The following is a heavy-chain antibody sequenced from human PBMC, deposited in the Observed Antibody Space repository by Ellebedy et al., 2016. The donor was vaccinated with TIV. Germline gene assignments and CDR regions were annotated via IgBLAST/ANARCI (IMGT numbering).Heavy chain of an antibody. D-gene: IGHD3-9*01. Sequence: GESLKISXAVSGFTFSSQSMDWVRQAPGRGPEWVSFISTSSSTIYYADSVRGRFTISRDSSKNTLYLQMDNLRAEDTAVYYCATGGRLPSYPPLWHWGQGTLVTVSS. CDR1: GFTFSSQS. CDR2: ISTSSSTI. J-gene: IGHJ4*02. CDR3: ATGGRLPSYPPLWH. V-gene: IGHV3-48*01.